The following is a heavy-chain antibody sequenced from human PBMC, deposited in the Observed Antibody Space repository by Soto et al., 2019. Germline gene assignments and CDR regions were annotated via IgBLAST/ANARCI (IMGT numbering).Heavy chain of an antibody. CDR3: ARQLERRVGAASH. Sequence: QVQLAESGGALVKSGGSLTLSCSTPGFFFTDYFMSWIRQAPGKGLEWVSYISPSGDVTHYADSVKGRFTISRDNTKNSLFLQMSSLRDDDTAVYYCARQLERRVGAASHWGQGTRVSVSS. J-gene: IGHJ4*02. CDR2: ISPSGDVT. CDR1: GFFFTDYF. D-gene: IGHD1-26*01. V-gene: IGHV3-11*01.